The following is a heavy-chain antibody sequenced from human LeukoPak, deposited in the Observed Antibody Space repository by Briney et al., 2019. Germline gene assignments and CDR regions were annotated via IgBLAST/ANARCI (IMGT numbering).Heavy chain of an antibody. CDR1: GFIFSNYA. D-gene: IGHD3-10*01. V-gene: IGHV3-23*01. CDR3: AKDLVSPRRVGSSEKLDY. J-gene: IGHJ4*02. Sequence: GGSLRLSCAASGFIFSNYAMNWVRQAPGEGLEWVSAILSGGETTSYADSVRGRFTISRDNSKNTQYLEMNSLRAEDTAIYYCAKDLVSPRRVGSSEKLDYWGQGTLVTVSS. CDR2: ILSGGETT.